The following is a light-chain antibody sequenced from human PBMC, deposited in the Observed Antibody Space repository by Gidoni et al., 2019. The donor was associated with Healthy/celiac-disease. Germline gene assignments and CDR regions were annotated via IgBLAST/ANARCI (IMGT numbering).Light chain of an antibody. V-gene: IGKV3-15*01. CDR3: QQYNNWPLT. J-gene: IGKJ1*01. Sequence: EIAMTQSPATLSVSPGERATLSCRASQSVSSNLAWYQQKPGQAPRLLIYGASTRATGIPARFSGRGSGTEFTLTISSLQSEDFAVYYCQQYNNWPLTFGQGTKVEIK. CDR1: QSVSSN. CDR2: GAS.